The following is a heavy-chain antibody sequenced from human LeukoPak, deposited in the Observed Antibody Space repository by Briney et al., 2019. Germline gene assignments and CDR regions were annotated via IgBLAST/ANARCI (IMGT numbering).Heavy chain of an antibody. V-gene: IGHV4-38-2*02. J-gene: IGHJ4*02. CDR2: IYHSGST. CDR1: GYSISSGYY. D-gene: IGHD3-16*01. CDR3: ARSYDYVWGTSH. Sequence: SETLSLTCTVSGYSISSGYYWGWIRQPPGKGLEWIGSIYHSGSTYYNPSLKSRVTISVDTSKNQFSLKLSSVTAADTAVYYCARSYDYVWGTSHWGQGTLVTVSS.